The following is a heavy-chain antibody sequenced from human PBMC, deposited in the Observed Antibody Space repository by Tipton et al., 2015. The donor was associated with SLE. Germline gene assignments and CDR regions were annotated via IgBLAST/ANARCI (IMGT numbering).Heavy chain of an antibody. J-gene: IGHJ3*02. D-gene: IGHD6-6*01. CDR2: IYTSGST. CDR3: ARGGGLVAFDI. CDR1: GGSISSYY. V-gene: IGHV4-4*07. Sequence: TLSLTYTVSGGSISSYYWSWIRLPAGKGLEWIGRIYTSGSTNYNPSLKSRVTMSVDTSKNQFSLKVSPVTAADTAVYYCARGGGLVAFDIWGQGTMVTVSS.